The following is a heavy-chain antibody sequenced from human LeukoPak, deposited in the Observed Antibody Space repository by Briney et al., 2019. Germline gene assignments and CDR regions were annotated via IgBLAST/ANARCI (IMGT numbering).Heavy chain of an antibody. CDR3: ARRFDL. J-gene: IGHJ5*02. CDR1: GLTISSYS. V-gene: IGHV3-48*01. Sequence: GGSPRLSCAASGLTISSYSMNWVRQAPGKGLQWVSYISSSSTTIYYADSVKGRFTISRDNAKNSLYLQMNSLRAEDTAVYYCARRFDLWGQGMLVTVSS. CDR2: ISSSSTTI.